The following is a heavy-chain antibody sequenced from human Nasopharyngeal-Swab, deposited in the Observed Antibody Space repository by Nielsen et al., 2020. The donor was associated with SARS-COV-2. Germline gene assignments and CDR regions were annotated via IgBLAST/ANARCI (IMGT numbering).Heavy chain of an antibody. Sequence: WIRQPPGKGLEWVSYISSSGTTIYYGDSVKGRFTTSRDNAKNSLYLQMNSLRAEDTAVYYCARQYCSSTSCYAGAYFDYWGQGTLVTVSS. D-gene: IGHD2-2*01. CDR2: ISSSGTTI. J-gene: IGHJ4*02. CDR3: ARQYCSSTSCYAGAYFDY. V-gene: IGHV3-48*03.